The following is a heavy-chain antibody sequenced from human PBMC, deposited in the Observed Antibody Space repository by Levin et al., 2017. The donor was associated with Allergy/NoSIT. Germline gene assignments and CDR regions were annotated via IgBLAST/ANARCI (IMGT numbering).Heavy chain of an antibody. D-gene: IGHD3-10*01. Sequence: GESLKISCAASGFTFSSYGMHWVRQAPGKGLEWVAVISYDGSNKYYADSVKGRFTISRDNSKNTLYLQMNSLRAEDTAVYYCAKDSGRGYDYGDYWGQGTLVTVSS. CDR3: AKDSGRGYDYGDY. CDR1: GFTFSSYG. CDR2: ISYDGSNK. J-gene: IGHJ4*02. V-gene: IGHV3-30*18.